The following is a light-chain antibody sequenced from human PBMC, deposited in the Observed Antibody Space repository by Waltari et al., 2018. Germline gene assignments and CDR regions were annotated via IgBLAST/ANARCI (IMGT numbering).Light chain of an antibody. J-gene: IGKJ5*01. CDR1: QGISNF. V-gene: IGKV1-39*01. Sequence: DIQLTQSPSSLSASVGDRVTISCRASQGISNFLNWYQQKPGMAPRLLIHAAYSLQSGVPLRFSGSGSGTDFSLTTSSLHPEDYATYFCQQSYSTFITFGQGTRLDIK. CDR3: QQSYSTFIT. CDR2: AAY.